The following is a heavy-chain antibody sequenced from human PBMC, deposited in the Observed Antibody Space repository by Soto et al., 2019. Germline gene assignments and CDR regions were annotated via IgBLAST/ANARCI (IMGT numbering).Heavy chain of an antibody. CDR2: ISNDGSSA. CDR1: GFTLNSFF. D-gene: IGHD3-22*01. V-gene: IGHV3-74*01. J-gene: IGHJ5*02. CDR3: VRDQDSRGYSVFNL. Sequence: GGSLRLSCAASGFTLNSFFMHWVRQVPGKGLMWVSRISNDGSSASYADSVKGRFTISRDNAKNTLYLQMNSLRAEDTAVYFCVRDQDSRGYSVFNLWGQGAQVTVSS.